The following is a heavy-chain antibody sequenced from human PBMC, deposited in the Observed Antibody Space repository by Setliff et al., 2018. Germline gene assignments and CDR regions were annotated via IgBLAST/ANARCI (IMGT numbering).Heavy chain of an antibody. V-gene: IGHV3-20*04. D-gene: IGHD6-19*01. CDR3: ARYSSGWTGGASDI. CDR1: GFIFSNYG. Sequence: GGSLRLSCAASGFIFSNYGMSWVRQAPGKGLEWVSGINWNGGSTGYAGSVKGRFTISRDNAKNSLYLQMNSLRVEDTALYYCARYSSGWTGGASDIWGQGTMVTVSS. J-gene: IGHJ3*02. CDR2: INWNGGST.